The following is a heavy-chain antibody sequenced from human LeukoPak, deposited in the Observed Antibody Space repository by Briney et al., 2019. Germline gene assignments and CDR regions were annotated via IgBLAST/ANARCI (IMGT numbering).Heavy chain of an antibody. J-gene: IGHJ4*02. Sequence: GGSLRLSCAASGFTFSSYAMSWVRQAPGKGLEWVAVIWYDGSNKYYADSVKGRFTISRDNSKNTVYLQMNSLRAEDTAVYYCASAPRLGYFDWLLNWGQGTLVTVSS. CDR2: IWYDGSNK. CDR1: GFTFSSYA. CDR3: ASAPRLGYFDWLLN. V-gene: IGHV3-33*08. D-gene: IGHD3-9*01.